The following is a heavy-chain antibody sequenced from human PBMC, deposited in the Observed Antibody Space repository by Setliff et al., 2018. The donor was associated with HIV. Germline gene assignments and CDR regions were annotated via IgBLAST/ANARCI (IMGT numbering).Heavy chain of an antibody. D-gene: IGHD6-13*01. Sequence: PSETLSLTCAVYGGSFSGYCWSWIRQPPGKGLEWIGKIQHSGRINYNPSLRSRVTTSVDTSKNQFSLRLRSVTAADTAVYYCARVSCSSWYSISRYYYYSMDVWGNGTTVTVSS. CDR2: IQHSGRI. CDR3: ARVSCSSWYSISRYYYYSMDV. CDR1: GGSFSGYC. V-gene: IGHV4-34*01. J-gene: IGHJ6*03.